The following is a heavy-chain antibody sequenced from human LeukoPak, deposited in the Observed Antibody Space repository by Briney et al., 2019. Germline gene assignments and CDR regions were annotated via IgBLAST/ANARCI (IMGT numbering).Heavy chain of an antibody. V-gene: IGHV3-66*01. J-gene: IGHJ4*02. Sequence: GGSLRLSCAASGLTVSSNHMSWVRQAPGKGLEWVSVFYSGGSIFYADSVKGRFAISRDNSKNTLYLQMNSLRVEDTAVYYCATDLGRFDCWGQGTLVTVSS. D-gene: IGHD1-14*01. CDR1: GLTVSSNH. CDR2: FYSGGSI. CDR3: ATDLGRFDC.